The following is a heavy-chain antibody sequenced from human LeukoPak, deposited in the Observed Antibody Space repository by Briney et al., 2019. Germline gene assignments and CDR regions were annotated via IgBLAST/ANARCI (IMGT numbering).Heavy chain of an antibody. D-gene: IGHD2-2*01. CDR2: ISWNSGSL. CDR1: GFTVDDYA. CDR3: AKGYCSSTSCYLSY. V-gene: IGHV3-9*01. J-gene: IGHJ4*02. Sequence: PGGPLRCSGAASGFTVDDYAMLWLRHAQGKDLMWVSGISWNSGSLGYADSVKGRFTISRDNAKNALYLQMNSLRAEDTALYYCAKGYCSSTSCYLSYWGQGTLVTVSS.